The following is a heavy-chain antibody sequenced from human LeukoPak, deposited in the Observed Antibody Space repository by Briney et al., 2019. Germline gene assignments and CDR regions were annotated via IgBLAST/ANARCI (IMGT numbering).Heavy chain of an antibody. V-gene: IGHV4-31*03. CDR2: IYYSGST. D-gene: IGHD3-22*01. CDR3: ARVGYYDSSGYFDY. CDR1: GGSISSGGYY. Sequence: PSETLSLTCTVPGGSISSGGYYWSWIRQHPGKGLEWIGYIYYSGSTYYNPSLKSRVTISVDTSKNQFSLKLSSVTAADTAVYYCARVGYYDSSGYFDYWGQGTLVTVSS. J-gene: IGHJ4*02.